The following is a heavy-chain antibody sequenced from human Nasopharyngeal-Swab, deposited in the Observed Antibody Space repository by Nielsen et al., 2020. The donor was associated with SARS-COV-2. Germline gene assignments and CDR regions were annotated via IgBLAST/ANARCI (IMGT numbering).Heavy chain of an antibody. V-gene: IGHV3-7*01. CDR3: ARDPSSGWYPSYYYGMDV. Sequence: GGSLRLSCAASGFTFSSYWMSWVRKAQGKGLDWVANIKQDGSEKYYVDSVKGRFTISRDNAKNSLYLQMNSLRAEDTAVYYCARDPSSGWYPSYYYGMDVWGQGTTVTVSS. CDR1: GFTFSSYW. J-gene: IGHJ6*02. CDR2: IKQDGSEK. D-gene: IGHD6-19*01.